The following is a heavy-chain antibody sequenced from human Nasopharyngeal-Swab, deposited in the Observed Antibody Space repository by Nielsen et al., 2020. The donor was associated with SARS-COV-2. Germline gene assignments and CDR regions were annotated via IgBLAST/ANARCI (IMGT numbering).Heavy chain of an antibody. V-gene: IGHV4-31*02. J-gene: IGHJ6*03. Sequence: VNGLARIGYIYYSGSTYYNPSLKSRVTISVDTSKDQFSLKLSSVTAADTAVYYCARVGGLWSAGFYYYYMDVWGKGTTVTVSS. CDR3: ARVGGLWSAGFYYYYMDV. D-gene: IGHD3-3*01. CDR2: IYYSGST.